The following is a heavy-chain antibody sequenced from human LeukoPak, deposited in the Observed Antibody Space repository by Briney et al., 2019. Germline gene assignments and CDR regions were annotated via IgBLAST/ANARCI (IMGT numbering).Heavy chain of an antibody. J-gene: IGHJ3*02. D-gene: IGHD2-8*01. CDR1: GGSISSGGYY. V-gene: IGHV4-31*03. CDR3: ARLSTLMGDAFDI. Sequence: PSETPSLTCTVSGGSISSGGYYWSWIRQHPGKGLEWIGYIYYSGSTYYNPSLKSRVTISVDTSKNQFSLKLSSVTAADTAVYYCARLSTLMGDAFDIWGQGTMVTVSS. CDR2: IYYSGST.